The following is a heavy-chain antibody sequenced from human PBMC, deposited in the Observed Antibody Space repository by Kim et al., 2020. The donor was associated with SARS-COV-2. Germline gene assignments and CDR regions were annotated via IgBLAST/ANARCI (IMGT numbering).Heavy chain of an antibody. D-gene: IGHD6-6*01. J-gene: IGHJ6*02. CDR3: ARIPVEYSSSHYYYYGMDV. CDR2: ISAYNGNT. CDR1: GYTFTSYG. Sequence: ASVKVSCKASGYTFTSYGISWVRQAPGQGLEWMGWISAYNGNTNYAQKLQGRVTMTTDTSTSTAYMELRSLRSDDTAVYYCARIPVEYSSSHYYYYGMDVWGQGTTVTVSS. V-gene: IGHV1-18*01.